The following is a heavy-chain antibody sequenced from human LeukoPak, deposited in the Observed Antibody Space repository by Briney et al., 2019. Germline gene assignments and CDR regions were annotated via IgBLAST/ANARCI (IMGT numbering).Heavy chain of an antibody. CDR3: TRTYSSSSIDY. CDR2: IFYTGST. D-gene: IGHD6-6*01. V-gene: IGHV4-59*01. J-gene: IGHJ4*02. CDR1: GGSISTYY. Sequence: PSETLSLTWTVSGGSISTYYCSWIRQPPGKGLEWLGYIFYTGSTNYNPPLKSRVTMSIDTSKNKFSLKLSSVTAADTAVYYCTRTYSSSSIDYWGQGALVTVSS.